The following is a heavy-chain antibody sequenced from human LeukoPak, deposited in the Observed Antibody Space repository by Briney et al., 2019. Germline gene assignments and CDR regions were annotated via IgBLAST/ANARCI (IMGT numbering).Heavy chain of an antibody. V-gene: IGHV1-2*02. D-gene: IGHD1-7*01. CDR2: INPNSGGT. J-gene: IGHJ6*02. CDR3: ARVRLELPVYYYYYGMDV. CDR1: GYTFTGYY. Sequence: GASVKVSCKASGYTFTGYYMHWVRQAPGQGLEWMGWINPNSGGTNYAQKFQGRVTMTRDTSISTAYMELSRLRSDDTAVYYCARVRLELPVYYYYYGMDVWGQGTTVTVS.